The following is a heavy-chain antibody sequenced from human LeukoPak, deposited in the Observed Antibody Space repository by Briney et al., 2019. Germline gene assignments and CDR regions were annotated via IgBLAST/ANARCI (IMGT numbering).Heavy chain of an antibody. CDR3: ARPQIPGSWNDAFDI. Sequence: GGSLRLSCAASGFTFSDYYMSWLRQAPGKGLEWVSYISSSGSTIYYADSVKGRFTISRDNAKNSLYLQMNSLRAEDTAVYYCARPQIPGSWNDAFDIWGQGTMVTVSS. V-gene: IGHV3-11*01. CDR2: ISSSGSTI. J-gene: IGHJ3*02. D-gene: IGHD6-13*01. CDR1: GFTFSDYY.